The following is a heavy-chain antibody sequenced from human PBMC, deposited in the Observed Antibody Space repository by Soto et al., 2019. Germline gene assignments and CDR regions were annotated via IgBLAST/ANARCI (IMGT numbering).Heavy chain of an antibody. D-gene: IGHD3-16*02. CDR2: INAGNGNT. J-gene: IGHJ3*02. CDR1: GYTFTNYA. CDR3: AKPTSYYDYNWGTYLPGPYDAFDI. V-gene: IGHV1-3*01. Sequence: QVQLVQSGAEVKKPGASVKVSCKASGYTFTNYAMHWVRQAPGQRLEWMGWINAGNGNTKYAKKFQDRVTITRLTSESTDYMEGSRLRSEDTAVYYSAKPTSYYDYNWGTYLPGPYDAFDIWGQGTMVTVSS.